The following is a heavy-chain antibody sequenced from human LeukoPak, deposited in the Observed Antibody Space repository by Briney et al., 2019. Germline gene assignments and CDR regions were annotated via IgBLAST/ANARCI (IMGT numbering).Heavy chain of an antibody. CDR1: GFTFSSYS. Sequence: GGSLRLSCAASGFTFSSYSMNWVRQAPGKGLEWVSSISSSSSYIYYADSVKGRFTISRDNAKNSLYLQMNSLRAEDTAVYYCARGPGYCSGGSCPRGIYWGQGTLVTVSS. CDR3: ARGPGYCSGGSCPRGIY. D-gene: IGHD2-15*01. CDR2: ISSSSSYI. V-gene: IGHV3-21*01. J-gene: IGHJ4*02.